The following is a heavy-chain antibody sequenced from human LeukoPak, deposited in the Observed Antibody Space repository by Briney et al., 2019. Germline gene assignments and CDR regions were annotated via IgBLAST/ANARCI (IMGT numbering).Heavy chain of an antibody. D-gene: IGHD4-17*01. CDR3: ARHYHTVTAFDY. V-gene: IGHV3-30*03. Sequence: GRSLRLSCAASGFTFSSYGMHWVRQAPGKGLEWVAVISHDGRSKYDADSVRGRFTISRDNSKNTLYLQMNSLRTEDTAVYYCARHYHTVTAFDYWGQGTLLAVSS. CDR2: ISHDGRSK. J-gene: IGHJ4*02. CDR1: GFTFSSYG.